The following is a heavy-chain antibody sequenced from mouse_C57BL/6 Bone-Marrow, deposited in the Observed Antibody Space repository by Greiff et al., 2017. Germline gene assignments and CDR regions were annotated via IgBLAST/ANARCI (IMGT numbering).Heavy chain of an antibody. V-gene: IGHV1-64*01. CDR3: ARVGPGWLLPHYFDY. D-gene: IGHD2-3*01. CDR1: GYTFTSYW. Sequence: VQLQQPGAELVKPGASVKLSCKASGYTFTSYWMHWVKQRPGQGLEWIGMIHPNSGSTNYNEKFKSKATLTVDKSSSPAYMQLSSLTSDDSAVYYCARVGPGWLLPHYFDYWGQGTTLTVSS. J-gene: IGHJ2*01. CDR2: IHPNSGST.